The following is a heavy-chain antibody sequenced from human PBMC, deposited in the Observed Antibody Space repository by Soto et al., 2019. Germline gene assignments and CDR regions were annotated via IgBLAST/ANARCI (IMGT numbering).Heavy chain of an antibody. V-gene: IGHV3-33*01. Sequence: QVQLVESGGGVVQPGRSLRLSCAASAFTFSSYGMHWVRQAPGKGLEWVAVISYDGSDKYYVDSVKGRFTISRDNSKNTLYLQMNSLRAEDTAVYYCARVPISRSPYDSSGLKTQGALDVWGQGTMVTVSS. CDR3: ARVPISRSPYDSSGLKTQGALDV. J-gene: IGHJ3*01. D-gene: IGHD3-22*01. CDR2: ISYDGSDK. CDR1: AFTFSSYG.